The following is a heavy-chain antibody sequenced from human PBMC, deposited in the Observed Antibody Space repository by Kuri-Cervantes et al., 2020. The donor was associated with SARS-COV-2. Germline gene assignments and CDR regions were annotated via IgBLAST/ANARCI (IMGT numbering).Heavy chain of an antibody. CDR3: ARARAAAGTFIEYFQH. Sequence: LSLTCAASGFTFSSYGMHWVRQAPGKGLEWVAVISYDGSNKYYADSVEGRFTISRDNSKNTLYLQMNSLRAEDTAVYYCARARAAAGTFIEYFQHWGQGTLVTVSS. CDR1: GFTFSSYG. V-gene: IGHV3-30*03. D-gene: IGHD6-13*01. J-gene: IGHJ1*01. CDR2: ISYDGSNK.